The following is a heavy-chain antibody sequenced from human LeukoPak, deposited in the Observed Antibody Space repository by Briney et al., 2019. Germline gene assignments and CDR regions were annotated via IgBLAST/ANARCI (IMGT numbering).Heavy chain of an antibody. J-gene: IGHJ4*02. V-gene: IGHV4-39*01. Sequence: PSETLSLTCTVSGGSISSNSNYWAWLRQPPGRGLEWFGSISYGGSTYYSPSLESRVTISVDTSKNQFSLRLSSVTAADTAVYYCARQALWFFDHWGQGTLVTVSS. CDR2: ISYGGST. CDR3: ARQALWFFDH. D-gene: IGHD2-21*01. CDR1: GGSISSNSNY.